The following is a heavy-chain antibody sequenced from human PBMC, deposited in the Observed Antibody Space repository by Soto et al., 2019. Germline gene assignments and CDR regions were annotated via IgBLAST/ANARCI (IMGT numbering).Heavy chain of an antibody. CDR2: ISGSGANT. D-gene: IGHD6-19*01. CDR1: GFTFSSYA. CDR3: SNCAGSVWYPDY. V-gene: IGHV3-23*01. Sequence: EVQLLESAGGLVQPGGSLSISCAASGFTFSSYAMRLVRQAPGKGLEWVSAISGSGANTYYADSVKGRFTISRDNSKNTLFLQLNRLRAEDTDVYYCSNCAGSVWYPDYWGQGTLVTVSS. J-gene: IGHJ4*02.